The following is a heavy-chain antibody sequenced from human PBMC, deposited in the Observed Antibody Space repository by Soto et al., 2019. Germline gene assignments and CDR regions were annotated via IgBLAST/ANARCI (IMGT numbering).Heavy chain of an antibody. CDR3: AREGSYATYYYYGIDV. Sequence: GGSLRLSCAASGFTFSDYYMSWIRQAPGKGLEWVSYISSSGSTIYYADSVKGRFTISRDNAKNSLYLQMNSLRAEDTAVYYCAREGSYATYYYYGIDVWGQGTMVTVSS. CDR1: GFTFSDYY. CDR2: ISSSGSTI. J-gene: IGHJ6*02. D-gene: IGHD2-2*01. V-gene: IGHV3-11*01.